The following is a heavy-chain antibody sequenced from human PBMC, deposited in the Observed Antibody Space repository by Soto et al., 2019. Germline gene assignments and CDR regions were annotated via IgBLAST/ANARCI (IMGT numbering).Heavy chain of an antibody. J-gene: IGHJ5*02. D-gene: IGHD2-2*01. CDR2: INHSGST. CDR3: AREEGYCISTSCYLNWFDP. V-gene: IGHV4-34*01. CDR1: GGSIGGYD. Sequence: SETMCHRSSVAGGSIGGYDSSWIRPTQGKGLEWIGEINHSGSTNYNPSLKSRVTVSVDTSKNQFSLKLSSVTAADTAVYYCAREEGYCISTSCYLNWFDPRGQGTLVTVSS.